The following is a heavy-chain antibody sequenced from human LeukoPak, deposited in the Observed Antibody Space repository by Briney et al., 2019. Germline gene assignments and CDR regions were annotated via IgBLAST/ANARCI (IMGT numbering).Heavy chain of an antibody. D-gene: IGHD5-12*01. CDR2: ISSNGGST. Sequence: PGGSLRLSCSGSGFTFSSYARHWVRQAPGKGLEYVSAISSNGGSTYYADSVKGRFTISRDNSKNTLYLQMSSLRAEDTAVYYCLEDGLVATISDFDYWGQGTLVTVSS. J-gene: IGHJ4*02. CDR1: GFTFSSYA. V-gene: IGHV3-64D*09. CDR3: LEDGLVATISDFDY.